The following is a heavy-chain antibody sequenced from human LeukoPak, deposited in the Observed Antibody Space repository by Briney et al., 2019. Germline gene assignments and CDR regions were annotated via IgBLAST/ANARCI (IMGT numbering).Heavy chain of an antibody. V-gene: IGHV4-30-4*01. CDR1: GGSISSGDYY. D-gene: IGHD3-10*01. CDR3: AGYVASITVVRGVGAEYFQH. Sequence: SETLSLTCTVSGGSISSGDYYWSWIRQPPGKGLEWIGYIYYSGSTYYNPSLKSRVTISVDTSKNQFSLKLSSVTAADTAVYYCAGYVASITVVRGVGAEYFQHWGQGTLVTVSS. CDR2: IYYSGST. J-gene: IGHJ1*01.